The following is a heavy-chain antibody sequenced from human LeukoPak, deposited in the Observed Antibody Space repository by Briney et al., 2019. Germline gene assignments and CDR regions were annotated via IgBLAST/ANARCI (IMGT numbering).Heavy chain of an antibody. J-gene: IGHJ4*02. CDR1: GFTFSTYG. D-gene: IGHD6-13*01. Sequence: GGSLRLSCAASGFTFSTYGMHWVRQAPGKGLEWVAFIRYDGSNKYYADSVKGRFTISRDNSKNTLYLQMNSLRAEDTAVYYCAKGAAAGHTLPGSYPDFDYWGQGTLVTVSS. CDR3: AKGAAAGHTLPGSYPDFDY. CDR2: IRYDGSNK. V-gene: IGHV3-30*02.